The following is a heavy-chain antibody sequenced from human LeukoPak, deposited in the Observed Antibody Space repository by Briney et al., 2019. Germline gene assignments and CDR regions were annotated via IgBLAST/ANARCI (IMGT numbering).Heavy chain of an antibody. V-gene: IGHV4-34*01. CDR2: INHSGGA. CDR1: GGSFIGYY. CDR3: ARAPLRFLEPFDY. J-gene: IGHJ4*02. Sequence: PSETLSLTCAVYGGSFIGYYWSWIRQPPGKGLEWIGEINHSGGANYNPSPKSRVTISADTSKSQFSLKLGSVTAADTAVYYCARAPLRFLEPFDYWGQGTLVTVSS. D-gene: IGHD3-3*01.